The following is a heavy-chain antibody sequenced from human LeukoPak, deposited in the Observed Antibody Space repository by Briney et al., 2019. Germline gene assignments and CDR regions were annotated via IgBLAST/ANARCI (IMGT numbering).Heavy chain of an antibody. CDR3: ARDNPGLYSFDN. V-gene: IGHV3-23*01. CDR2: IRGSDDTT. J-gene: IGHJ4*02. D-gene: IGHD3-16*01. Sequence: PGGSLRLSCAVSGFTFNNYAMSWVRQAPGKGLEWVSVIRGSDDTTNYADSVKGRFTISRDNSKNTLYLQLNSLRAEDTAVYFCARDNPGLYSFDNWGQGTLVTVSS. CDR1: GFTFNNYA.